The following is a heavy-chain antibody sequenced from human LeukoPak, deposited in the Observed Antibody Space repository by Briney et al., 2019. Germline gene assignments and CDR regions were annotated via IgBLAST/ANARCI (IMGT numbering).Heavy chain of an antibody. V-gene: IGHV7-4-1*02. CDR1: GYTFTTYA. J-gene: IGHJ6*02. CDR3: ARAGVSRDCSSTSCYHYYYCGMDV. Sequence: ASVKVSCKASGYTFTTYAMNWVRQAPGQGLEWMGWINTNTGNPAYAQGFTGRFVFSLDTSVSTAYLQISSLKAEDTAVYYCARAGVSRDCSSTSCYHYYYCGMDVWGQGTTVTVSS. D-gene: IGHD2-2*01. CDR2: INTNTGNP.